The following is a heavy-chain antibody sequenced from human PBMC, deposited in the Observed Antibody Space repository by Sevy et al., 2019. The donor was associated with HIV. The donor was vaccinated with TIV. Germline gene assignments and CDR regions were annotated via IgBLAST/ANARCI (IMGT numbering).Heavy chain of an antibody. J-gene: IGHJ4*02. D-gene: IGHD3-3*01. V-gene: IGHV3-23*01. Sequence: GGSLRLSCAASGFTFSSYAMSWVRQAPGKGLEWVSDISGSGGSTYYADSVKGRFTISRDNSKNTLYLQMNSLRAEDTAVYYCAGIFGDLFDYCGQGTLVTVSS. CDR1: GFTFSSYA. CDR3: AGIFGDLFDY. CDR2: ISGSGGST.